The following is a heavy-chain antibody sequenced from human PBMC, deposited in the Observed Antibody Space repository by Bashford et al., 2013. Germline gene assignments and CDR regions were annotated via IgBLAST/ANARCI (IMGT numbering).Heavy chain of an antibody. V-gene: IGHV3-48*01. J-gene: IGHJ3*01. CDR3: ARSDCTTGPCSNVQLGGDAFGFS. CDR2: ITSSGSSI. Sequence: VRQAPGKGLEWVSYITSSGSSIYYADFVKGRFTISRDNSKNTLYLQMTSLRAGDTAVYYCARSDCTTGPCSNVQLGGDAFGFSWGQGTMVTVS. D-gene: IGHD2-21*01.